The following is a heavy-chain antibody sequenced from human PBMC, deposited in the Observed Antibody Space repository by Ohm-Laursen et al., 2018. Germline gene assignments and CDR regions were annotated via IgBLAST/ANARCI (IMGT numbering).Heavy chain of an antibody. V-gene: IGHV3-33*01. CDR2: IWYDGSNK. D-gene: IGHD4-11*01. CDR1: GFTFSSYG. J-gene: IGHJ4*02. Sequence: SLRLSCAASGFTFSSYGMHWVRQAPGKGLEWVAVIWYDGSNKYYADSVKGRFTISRDNSKNTLYLQMNSLRAEDTAVYYCARYSNYQHFDYWGQGTLVTVSS. CDR3: ARYSNYQHFDY.